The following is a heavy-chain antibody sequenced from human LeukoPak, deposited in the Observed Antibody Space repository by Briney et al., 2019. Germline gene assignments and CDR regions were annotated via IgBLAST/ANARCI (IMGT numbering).Heavy chain of an antibody. D-gene: IGHD3-22*01. CDR2: IIPIFGTA. V-gene: IGHV1-69*13. CDR1: GYTFTGYY. Sequence: SVKVSCKASGYTFTGYYIHWVRQAPRQGLEWMGGIIPIFGTANYAQKFQGRVTITADESTSTAYMELSSLRSEDTAVYYCARDPNYYDSSGYLYAFDIWGQGTMVTVSS. CDR3: ARDPNYYDSSGYLYAFDI. J-gene: IGHJ3*02.